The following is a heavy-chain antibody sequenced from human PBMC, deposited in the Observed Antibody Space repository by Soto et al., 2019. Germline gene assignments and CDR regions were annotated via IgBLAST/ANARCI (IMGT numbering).Heavy chain of an antibody. V-gene: IGHV1-69*13. CDR3: ARDRSGWSYFDY. CDR2: IIPIFGTA. Sequence: ASVKVSCKASGGTFSSYAISWVRQAPGQGLEWMGGIIPIFGTANYAQKFQGRVTITADESTSTAYMELSSLRSEDTAVYYCARDRSGWSYFDYWGQGTLVTVSS. CDR1: GGTFSSYA. D-gene: IGHD6-19*01. J-gene: IGHJ4*02.